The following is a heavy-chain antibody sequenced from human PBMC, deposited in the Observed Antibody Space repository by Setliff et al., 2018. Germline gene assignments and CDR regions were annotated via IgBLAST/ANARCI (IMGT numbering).Heavy chain of an antibody. CDR1: GYPFTNYG. CDR3: ARNIVPLN. Sequence: ASVKVSCKTSGYPFTNYGLSWVRQAPGQGLEWMGWISGHNGDTKLAQNFQGRVTVTTDTFTNTGYMELRSLRSDDTAIYYCARNIVPLNWGQGTLVTVSS. V-gene: IGHV1-18*01. D-gene: IGHD5-12*01. J-gene: IGHJ4*02. CDR2: ISGHNGDT.